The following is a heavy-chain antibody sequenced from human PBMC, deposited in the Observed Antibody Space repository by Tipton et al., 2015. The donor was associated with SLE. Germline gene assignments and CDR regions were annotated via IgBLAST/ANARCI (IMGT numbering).Heavy chain of an antibody. CDR2: ISYDGSNK. J-gene: IGHJ3*02. Sequence: SLRLSCSASGFTFSSYAMHWVRQAPGKGLEWVAVISYDGSNKYYADSVKGRFTISRDNSKNTLYLQMNSLRAEDTAVYYCARGWGHDDAFDIWGQGTMVTVSS. CDR1: GFTFSSYA. D-gene: IGHD6-19*01. V-gene: IGHV3-30-3*01. CDR3: ARGWGHDDAFDI.